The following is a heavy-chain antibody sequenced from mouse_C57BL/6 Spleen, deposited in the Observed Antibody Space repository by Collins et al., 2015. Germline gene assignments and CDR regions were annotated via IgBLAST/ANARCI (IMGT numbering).Heavy chain of an antibody. Sequence: QVRLQQPGAELVKPGASVKMSCKASGYTFTSYWITWVKQRPGQGLEWIGDIYPGSGSTNYNEKFKSKATLTVDTSSSTAYMQLSSLTSEDSAVYYCARNYYGSSYWYFDVWGTGTTVTVSS. V-gene: IGHV1-55*01. CDR1: GYTFTSYW. J-gene: IGHJ1*03. D-gene: IGHD1-1*01. CDR3: ARNYYGSSYWYFDV. CDR2: IYPGSGST.